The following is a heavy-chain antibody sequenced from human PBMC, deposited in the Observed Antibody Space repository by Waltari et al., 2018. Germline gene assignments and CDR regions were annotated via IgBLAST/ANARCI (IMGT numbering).Heavy chain of an antibody. CDR3: TTEDDDIGFYYMDV. D-gene: IGHD3-9*01. Sequence: QVQLQESGPGLVKPSETLSLTCAVSGYSISSLHYWGWIRQSPGKGLEWIGSIYYTGNTFYNPSLKSRVSMSVDTSNNHFSLKLSSVTAADTAVYYCTTEDDDIGFYYMDVWGKGTTVTVSS. J-gene: IGHJ6*03. CDR2: IYYTGNT. V-gene: IGHV4-38-2*02. CDR1: GYSISSLHY.